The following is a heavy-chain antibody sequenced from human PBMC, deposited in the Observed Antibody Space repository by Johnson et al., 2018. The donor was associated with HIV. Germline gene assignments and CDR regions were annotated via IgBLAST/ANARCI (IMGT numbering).Heavy chain of an antibody. Sequence: QVQLVESGGGVVQPGRSLRLPCAASGFTFSSYAMHWVRQAPGKGLEWVAVISYDGSNKYYADSVKGRFTISIDNAKNSLYLQMNSLRAEDTAVYYCAREQATLWFRASGAAFNIWGQGTIVAVSS. CDR1: GFTFSSYA. V-gene: IGHV3-30-3*01. CDR3: AREQATLWFRASGAAFNI. CDR2: ISYDGSNK. D-gene: IGHD3-10*01. J-gene: IGHJ3*02.